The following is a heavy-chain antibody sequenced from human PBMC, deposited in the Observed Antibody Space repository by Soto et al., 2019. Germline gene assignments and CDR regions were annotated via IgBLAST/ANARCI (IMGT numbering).Heavy chain of an antibody. J-gene: IGHJ6*02. Sequence: EVQLVESGGGLVQPGGSLRLSCAASGFTFSSYWMHWVRQAPGKGLVWVSRINSDGSSTSYADSVKDRFTISRDNAKNTLYLQMNSLRAEDTAVYYCARAGQLWLRSYYYGMDVWGQGTTVTVSS. D-gene: IGHD5-18*01. CDR2: INSDGSST. V-gene: IGHV3-74*01. CDR1: GFTFSSYW. CDR3: ARAGQLWLRSYYYGMDV.